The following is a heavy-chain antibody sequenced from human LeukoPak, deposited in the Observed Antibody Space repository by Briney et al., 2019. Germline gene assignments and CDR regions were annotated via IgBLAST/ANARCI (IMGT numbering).Heavy chain of an antibody. CDR1: GFTFSSYW. Sequence: GGSLRLSCAASGFTFSSYWMSWVRQAPGKGLEWVANIKQDGSEKYYVDSVKGRFTISRDNAKNSLYLQMNSLRAEDTAVYYCARSPLIYGDYARYYYYMDVWGKGTTVTVSS. V-gene: IGHV3-7*01. CDR3: ARSPLIYGDYARYYYYMDV. D-gene: IGHD4-17*01. CDR2: IKQDGSEK. J-gene: IGHJ6*03.